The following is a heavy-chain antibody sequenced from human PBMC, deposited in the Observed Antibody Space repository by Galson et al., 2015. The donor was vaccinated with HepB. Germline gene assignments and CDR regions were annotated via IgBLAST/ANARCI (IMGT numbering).Heavy chain of an antibody. D-gene: IGHD6-19*01. Sequence: SLRLSCAASGFTFSSYGMHWVRQAPGKGLEWVAVIWYDGSNKYYADSVKGRFTISRDNSKNTLYLQMNSLRAEDTAVYYCARDPGTPYSSGWGGGFYFDYWGQGTLVTVSS. V-gene: IGHV3-33*01. CDR2: IWYDGSNK. CDR1: GFTFSSYG. J-gene: IGHJ4*02. CDR3: ARDPGTPYSSGWGGGFYFDY.